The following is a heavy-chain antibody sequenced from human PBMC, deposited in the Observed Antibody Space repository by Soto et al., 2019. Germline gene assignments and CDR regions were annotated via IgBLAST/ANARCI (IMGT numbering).Heavy chain of an antibody. D-gene: IGHD3-10*01. CDR1: GFTFSSYS. V-gene: IGHV3-21*01. Sequence: EVQLVESGGGLVKPGGSLRLSCAASGFTFSSYSMNWVRQAPGKGLEWVSSISSSSSYIYYADSVKGRFTISRDNAKNSLYLQMNSLRAEDTAVYYCASQFGESYIRFDYWGQGTLVTVSS. CDR3: ASQFGESYIRFDY. CDR2: ISSSSSYI. J-gene: IGHJ4*02.